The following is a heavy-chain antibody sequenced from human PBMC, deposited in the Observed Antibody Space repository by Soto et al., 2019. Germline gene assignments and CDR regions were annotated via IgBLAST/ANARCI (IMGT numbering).Heavy chain of an antibody. D-gene: IGHD6-13*01. Sequence: VKVACNAAGYPFTSYYMDWVRQAPGQGLEWMGIINPSGGSTSCAQKFQGRVTMTRDTSTSTVYMELSSLRSEDTAVYYCARADTGYSSSWYGHWGQGTHVTVSS. CDR1: GYPFTSYY. CDR2: INPSGGST. CDR3: ARADTGYSSSWYGH. V-gene: IGHV1-46*01. J-gene: IGHJ4*02.